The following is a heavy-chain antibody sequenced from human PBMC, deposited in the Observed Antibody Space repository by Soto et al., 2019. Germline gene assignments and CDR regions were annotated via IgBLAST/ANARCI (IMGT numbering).Heavy chain of an antibody. J-gene: IGHJ4*02. CDR3: ARDRSSSWYNGTFYFDS. D-gene: IGHD6-19*01. CDR2: IIPLFDAT. Sequence: QVQLVQSGAEVRKPGSSVKVSCKASGGTFTTYDISWVRQAPGQGLEWMGGIIPLFDATKYAQKFQGRVTITADKSTGTAYMEFSSLRAEDTAMYYCARDRSSSWYNGTFYFDSWGQGTLVTVSS. V-gene: IGHV1-69*06. CDR1: GGTFTTYD.